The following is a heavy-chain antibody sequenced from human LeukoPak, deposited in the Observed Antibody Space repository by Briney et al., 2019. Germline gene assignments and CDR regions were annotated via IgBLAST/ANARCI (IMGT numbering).Heavy chain of an antibody. J-gene: IGHJ4*02. Sequence: GGSLRLSCAASGFTFDAMHWVRQAPGKGLEWVSLISWDGGRTYYADSVKGRFTISRDNSKNSLYLQMNSLRAEDTALYYCAKDKLDGSGSYYFDYWGQGTLVTVPS. V-gene: IGHV3-43D*03. CDR2: ISWDGGRT. CDR3: AKDKLDGSGSYYFDY. CDR1: GFTFDA. D-gene: IGHD3-10*01.